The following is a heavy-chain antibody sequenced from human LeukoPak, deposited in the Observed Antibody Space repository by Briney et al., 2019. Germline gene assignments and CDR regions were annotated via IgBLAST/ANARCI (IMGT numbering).Heavy chain of an antibody. J-gene: IGHJ6*02. CDR1: GYSFTSYW. D-gene: IGHD6-19*01. CDR3: ARQKIIAVAGTEDYYYGMDV. CDR2: IYPGDSDT. V-gene: IGHV5-51*01. Sequence: GESLKISCKGSGYSFTSYWIGWVRQMPGKGLEWMGIIYPGDSDTRYSPSFQGQVTISADKSISTAYLQWSSLKASDTAMYYCARQKIIAVAGTEDYYYGMDVWGQGTTVTVSS.